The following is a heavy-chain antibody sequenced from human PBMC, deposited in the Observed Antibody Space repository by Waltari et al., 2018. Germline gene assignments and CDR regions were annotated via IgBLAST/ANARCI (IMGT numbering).Heavy chain of an antibody. J-gene: IGHJ5*02. CDR1: GYTFTGYY. V-gene: IGHV1-2*06. Sequence: QVQLVQSGAEVKKPGASVKVSCKASGYTFTGYYMHWVRQAPGQGLEWMGRINPNSGGTNYAKKFQGRVTMTRDTSISTAYMELSRLRSDDTAVYYCARVGDGSGSYYKTPFDPWGQGTLVTVSS. CDR2: INPNSGGT. D-gene: IGHD3-10*01. CDR3: ARVGDGSGSYYKTPFDP.